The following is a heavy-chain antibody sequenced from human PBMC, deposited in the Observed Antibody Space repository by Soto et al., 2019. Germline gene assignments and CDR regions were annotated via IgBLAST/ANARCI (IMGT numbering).Heavy chain of an antibody. Sequence: PGGSLRLSCAASGFTFTSYWMYWVRQVPGKGLVWVSRINSDGSDTSYAASVKGRFTISRDNAKNALYLQMNSLRAEDTAIYYCTRDRGWSLLDYWGQGAQVTVS. D-gene: IGHD6-19*01. CDR2: INSDGSDT. CDR3: TRDRGWSLLDY. CDR1: GFTFTSYW. J-gene: IGHJ4*02. V-gene: IGHV3-74*01.